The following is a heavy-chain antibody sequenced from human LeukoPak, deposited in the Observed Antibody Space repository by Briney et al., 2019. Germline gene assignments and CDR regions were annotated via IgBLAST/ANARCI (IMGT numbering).Heavy chain of an antibody. CDR3: ARDGDDGSSYYSDY. Sequence: GGSLRLSCAASGFTFSSYWMSWVRQAPGKGLEWVANINQDGSGKYYVDSVKGRFTISRDNAKNSLYLQMNSLRAEDTAVYYCARDGDDGSSYYSDYWGQGTLVTGSS. J-gene: IGHJ4*02. CDR1: GFTFSSYW. D-gene: IGHD3-22*01. CDR2: INQDGSGK. V-gene: IGHV3-7*03.